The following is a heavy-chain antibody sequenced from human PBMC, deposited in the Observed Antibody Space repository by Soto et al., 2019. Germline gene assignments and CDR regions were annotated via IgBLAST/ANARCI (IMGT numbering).Heavy chain of an antibody. CDR2: IYYSGST. CDR1: GGSISSSSYY. CDR3: ARHYGSGSYYKPLSPYYYYMDV. V-gene: IGHV4-39*01. D-gene: IGHD3-10*01. J-gene: IGHJ6*03. Sequence: SETLSLTCTVSGGSISSSSYYWGWIRQPPGKGLEWIGSIYYSGSTYYNPSLKSRVTISVDTSKNQFSLKLSSVTAADTAVYYCARHYGSGSYYKPLSPYYYYMDVWGKGTTVTVSS.